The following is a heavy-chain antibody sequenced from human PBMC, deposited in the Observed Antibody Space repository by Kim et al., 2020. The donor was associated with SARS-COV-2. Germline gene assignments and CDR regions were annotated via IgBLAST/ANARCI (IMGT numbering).Heavy chain of an antibody. J-gene: IGHJ4*02. CDR2: IYYGGTT. Sequence: SETLSLTCTVSGDSISYYYCSWIRQFPGKGLEWIGYIYYGGTTDYNPSLKSRVTISVDTSKNEFPLELTSVTAADTAIYYCVRSEGRASWRQFDYWGRGVLVTVSS. V-gene: IGHV4-59*01. CDR1: GDSISYYY. CDR3: VRSEGRASWRQFDY. D-gene: IGHD2-2*01.